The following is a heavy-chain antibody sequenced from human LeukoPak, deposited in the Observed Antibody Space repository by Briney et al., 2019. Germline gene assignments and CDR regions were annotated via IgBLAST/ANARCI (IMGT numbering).Heavy chain of an antibody. CDR3: ARGPATVTTPYYFDY. V-gene: IGHV1-8*03. CDR2: MNPNSGNT. Sequence: GASVNVSCKASGYTFTSYGINWVRQATGQGLEWMGWMNPNSGNTDYAQKFQGRVTITRNTSISTAYMELSSLRSEDTAVYYCARGPATVTTPYYFDYWGQGTLVTVSS. D-gene: IGHD4-11*01. CDR1: GYTFTSYG. J-gene: IGHJ4*02.